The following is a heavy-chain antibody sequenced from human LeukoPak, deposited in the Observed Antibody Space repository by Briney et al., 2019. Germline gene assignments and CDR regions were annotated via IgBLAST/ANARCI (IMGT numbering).Heavy chain of an antibody. CDR1: GFTVSSYS. CDR3: ARALRYFDWSYDY. V-gene: IGHV3-21*01. Sequence: GGSLRLSCAASGFTVSSYSMNWVRQAPGKGLEWVSSISSSSYIYYADSVKGRFTISRDNAKNSLYLQMNSLRAEDTAVYYCARALRYFDWSYDYWGQGTLVTVSS. J-gene: IGHJ4*02. CDR2: ISSSSYI. D-gene: IGHD3-9*01.